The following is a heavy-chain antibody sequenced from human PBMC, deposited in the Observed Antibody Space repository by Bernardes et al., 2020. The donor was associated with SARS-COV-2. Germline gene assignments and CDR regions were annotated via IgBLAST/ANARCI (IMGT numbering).Heavy chain of an antibody. V-gene: IGHV3-23*01. CDR2: VTGSGGRT. CDR1: AFTFSTHA. D-gene: IGHD6-19*01. CDR3: AKDLRSAWSLYYYYGMDV. J-gene: IGHJ6*02. Sequence: GGSLRLSCAASAFTFSTHAMSWVRQAPGKGLEWVSGVTGSGGRTHYADSVKGRFTISRDNSKNTLFLQMNSLKAEDTAVYFCAKDLRSAWSLYYYYGMDVWGQGTTVTVSS.